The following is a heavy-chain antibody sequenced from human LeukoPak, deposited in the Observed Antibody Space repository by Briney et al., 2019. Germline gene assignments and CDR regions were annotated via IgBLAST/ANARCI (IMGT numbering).Heavy chain of an antibody. CDR3: TTGENFDWTEAFDY. D-gene: IGHD3-9*01. J-gene: IGHJ4*02. CDR2: IKSKTDGGTT. Sequence: WIRQPPGKGLEWVGRIKSKTDGGTTDYAAPVKGRFTISRDDSKNTLYLQMNSLKTEDTAVYYCTTGENFDWTEAFDYWGQGTLVTVSS. V-gene: IGHV3-15*01.